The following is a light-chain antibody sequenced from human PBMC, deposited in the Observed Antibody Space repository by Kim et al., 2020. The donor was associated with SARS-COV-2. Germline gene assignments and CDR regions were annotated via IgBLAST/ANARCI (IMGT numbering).Light chain of an antibody. J-gene: IGKJ1*01. CDR2: GAS. CDR3: QQYNNWPPWT. V-gene: IGKV3-15*01. CDR1: QSVSSN. Sequence: SPGERAPLSCRASQSVSSNLAWYQQKLGQAPRLLIYGASTRATGIPARFSGSGSGTEFTLTISSLQSEDFAVYYCQQYNNWPPWTFGQGTKVDIK.